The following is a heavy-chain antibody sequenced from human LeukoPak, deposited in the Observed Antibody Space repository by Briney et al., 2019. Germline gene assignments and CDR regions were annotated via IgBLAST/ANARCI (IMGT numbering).Heavy chain of an antibody. Sequence: GGSVSLSCAASGFTFSSYSMNWVRQAPGKGLEWVSYISSSSSHIYYAHSVKGRFTISRDHAKNSLYPQMNSLRAEDTAVYYCAKPARTDYADYWGQGNLVTVSS. CDR3: AKPARTDYADY. V-gene: IGHV3-21*01. D-gene: IGHD1-14*01. CDR2: ISSSSSHI. J-gene: IGHJ4*02. CDR1: GFTFSSYS.